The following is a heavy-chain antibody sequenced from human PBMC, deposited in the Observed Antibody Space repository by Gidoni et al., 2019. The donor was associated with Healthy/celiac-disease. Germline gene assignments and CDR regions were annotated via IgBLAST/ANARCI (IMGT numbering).Heavy chain of an antibody. CDR3: AKGLDGGYCSGGSCDYFDY. CDR1: GVTWDDYA. CDR2: IRWTSGSI. D-gene: IGHD2-15*01. V-gene: IGHV3-9*01. J-gene: IGHJ4*02. Sequence: EVQMVECGGGWVKPGRCLRISGEAAGVTWDDYAMPWVRQAPGEGLEGVSCIRWTSGSIGYAASVKCRFTISRDNAKNSLYLQMNRLIAEDTALYYCAKGLDGGYCSGGSCDYFDYWGQGTLVTVSS.